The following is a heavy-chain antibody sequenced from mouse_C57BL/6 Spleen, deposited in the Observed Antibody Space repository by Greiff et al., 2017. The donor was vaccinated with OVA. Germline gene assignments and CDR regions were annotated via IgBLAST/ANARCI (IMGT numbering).Heavy chain of an antibody. Sequence: EVQLQQSGPVLVKPGASVKMSCKASGYTFTDYYMNWVKQSHGKSLEWIGVINPYNGGTSYNQKFKGKATLTVDKSSSTAYMELNSLTSEDSAVDYCARSDDYRYAMDYWGQGTSVTVSS. CDR2: INPYNGGT. V-gene: IGHV1-19*01. CDR3: ARSDDYRYAMDY. D-gene: IGHD2-4*01. CDR1: GYTFTDYY. J-gene: IGHJ4*01.